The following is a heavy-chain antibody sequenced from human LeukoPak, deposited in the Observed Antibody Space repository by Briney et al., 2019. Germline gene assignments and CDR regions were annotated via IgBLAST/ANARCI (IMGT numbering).Heavy chain of an antibody. CDR3: ARVVYYYYYMDV. V-gene: IGHV3-48*04. J-gene: IGHJ6*03. CDR1: GFTFSSYS. Sequence: GGSLRLSCAASGFTFSSYSMNWVRQAPGKGLEWVSYISSSSSTIYYADSVKGRFTISRDNAKNSLYLQMNSPRAEDTAVYYCARVVYYYYYMDVWGKGTTVTVSS. CDR2: ISSSSSTI.